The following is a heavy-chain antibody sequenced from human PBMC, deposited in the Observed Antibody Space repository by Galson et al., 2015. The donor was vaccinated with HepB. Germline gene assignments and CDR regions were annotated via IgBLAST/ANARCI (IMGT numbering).Heavy chain of an antibody. CDR2: INDSGST. D-gene: IGHD3-22*01. V-gene: IGHV4-34*01. J-gene: IGHJ4*02. CDR3: ARGVLETTMIVVVITAGIHYFDY. CDR1: GGSFSGYY. Sequence: ETLSLTCAVYGGSFSGYYWSWIRQPPGKGLEWIGEINDSGSTNYNPSLKSRVTISVDTSKNQFSLKLSSVTAADTAAYYCARGVLETTMIVVVITAGIHYFDYWGQGTLVTVSS.